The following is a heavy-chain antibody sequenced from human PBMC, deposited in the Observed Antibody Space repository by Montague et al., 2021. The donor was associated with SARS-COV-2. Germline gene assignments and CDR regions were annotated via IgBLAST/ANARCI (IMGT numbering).Heavy chain of an antibody. CDR2: ISSSSSYI. J-gene: IGHJ6*02. CDR1: GFTFSSYS. Sequence: SLRLSCAASGFTFSSYSMNWVRQAPGKGLEWVSSISSSSSYIYYXDSXHGRFTISRDNAKNSLYLQMSSLRAEDTAVYYCTSELHPNYYYGMDVWGQGTTVTVSS. V-gene: IGHV3-21*01. D-gene: IGHD4-11*01. CDR3: TSELHPNYYYGMDV.